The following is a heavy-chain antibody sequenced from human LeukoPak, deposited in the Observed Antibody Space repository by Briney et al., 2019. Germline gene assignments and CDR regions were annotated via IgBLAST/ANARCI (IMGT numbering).Heavy chain of an antibody. CDR3: AKIAPHYDFWSDIVYFQH. CDR2: ISGSGGST. J-gene: IGHJ1*01. D-gene: IGHD3-3*01. Sequence: PGGSLRLSCAASGFTFSSYAMSWVRQAPGKGLEWVSAISGSGGSTYYADSVKGRFTISRDNSKNTLYLQMNSLRAEDTAVYYCAKIAPHYDFWSDIVYFQHWGQGTLVTVSS. V-gene: IGHV3-23*01. CDR1: GFTFSSYA.